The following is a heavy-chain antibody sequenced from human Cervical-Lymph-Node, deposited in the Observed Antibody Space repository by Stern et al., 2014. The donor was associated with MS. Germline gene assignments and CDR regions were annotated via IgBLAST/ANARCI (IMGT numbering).Heavy chain of an antibody. CDR1: GYTFTSYY. CDR3: AREVAGHRLGMMDV. J-gene: IGHJ6*02. Sequence: QVQLVESGAEVKKPGASVRGSCKACGYTFTSYYIHWVRQAPGQGLEWMGIINPSVGSTSYAQKFQGRVTMTRDTSTSTVYMELSSLRSEDTAVYYCAREVAGHRLGMMDVWGQGTTVTVSS. D-gene: IGHD6-19*01. CDR2: INPSVGST. V-gene: IGHV1-46*01.